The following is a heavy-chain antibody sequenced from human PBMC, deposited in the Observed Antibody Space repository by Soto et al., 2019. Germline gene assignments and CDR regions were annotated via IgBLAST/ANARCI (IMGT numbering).Heavy chain of an antibody. CDR1: GGSIASTSYY. J-gene: IGHJ4*02. D-gene: IGHD6-25*01. V-gene: IGHV4-39*01. CDR3: ARHEGRGSFPFDY. CDR2: IYYTGTT. Sequence: LSLTCTVSGGSIASTSYYWGWIRQPPGKGLEWIGSIYYTGTTYYNPSLKSRVTTSVDTSKNQVSLNLNSVTAADTAVYYCARHEGRGSFPFDYWGQGTLVTVSS.